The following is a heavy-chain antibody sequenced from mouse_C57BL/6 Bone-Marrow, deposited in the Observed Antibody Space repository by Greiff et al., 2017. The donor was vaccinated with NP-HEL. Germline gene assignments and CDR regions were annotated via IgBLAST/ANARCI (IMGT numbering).Heavy chain of an antibody. CDR1: GYTFTSYG. V-gene: IGHV1-81*01. CDR2: IYPRSGNT. Sequence: LQESGAELARPGASVKLSCKASGYTFTSYGISWVKQRTGQGLEWIGEIYPRSGNTYYNEKFKGKATLTADKSSSPAYMALRSLTSEDSAVYFCARGGGFAYWGQGTLVTVSA. CDR3: ARGGGFAY. J-gene: IGHJ3*01.